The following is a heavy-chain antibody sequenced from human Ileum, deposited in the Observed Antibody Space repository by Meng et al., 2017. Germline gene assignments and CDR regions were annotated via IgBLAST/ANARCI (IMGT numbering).Heavy chain of an antibody. J-gene: IGHJ4*02. CDR2: MDPNSGGT. CDR3: ARDTGYKDF. D-gene: IGHD5-24*01. V-gene: IGHV1-2*02. Sequence: ASVKVSCKASGYTFIGYYIHWVRQAPRQGLEWLGWMDPNSGGTNYAPKFQGRVTMTRDTSITTAYMDLSGLTSDDTAIYYCARDTGYKDFWGQGTLVTVSS. CDR1: GYTFIGYY.